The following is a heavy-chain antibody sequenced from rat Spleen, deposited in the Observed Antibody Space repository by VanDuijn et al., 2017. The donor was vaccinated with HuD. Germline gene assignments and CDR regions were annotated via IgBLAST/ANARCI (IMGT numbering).Heavy chain of an antibody. CDR2: IWAAGST. CDR3: ARDRGNNYGDY. D-gene: IGHD1-7*01. CDR1: GFSLSSHG. Sequence: QVQLKESGPGLVQPSQTLSLTCTVTGFSLSSHGVGWVRQPPGKGLVWMGIIWAAGSTNYNSALKSRLSISRDTSKSQVFLKMSSLQTEDTATYYCARDRGNNYGDYWGQGVMVTVSS. V-gene: IGHV2-13*01. J-gene: IGHJ2*01.